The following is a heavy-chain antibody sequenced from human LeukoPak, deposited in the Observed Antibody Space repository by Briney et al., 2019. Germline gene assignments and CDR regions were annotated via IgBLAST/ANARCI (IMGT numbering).Heavy chain of an antibody. D-gene: IGHD2-2*01. CDR2: ISYDGSNK. CDR3: AHGSMYQLDY. Sequence: GGSLRPSCAASGFTFSSYGMHWVRQAPGKGLEWVAVISYDGSNKYYADSVKGRFTISRDNSKNTLYLQMNSLRAEDTAVYYCAHGSMYQLDYWGQGTLVTVSS. V-gene: IGHV3-30*03. CDR1: GFTFSSYG. J-gene: IGHJ4*02.